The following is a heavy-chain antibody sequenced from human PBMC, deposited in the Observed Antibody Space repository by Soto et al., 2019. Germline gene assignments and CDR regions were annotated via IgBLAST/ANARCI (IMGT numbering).Heavy chain of an antibody. CDR1: GFTFSTYG. J-gene: IGHJ5*02. V-gene: IGHV3-30*02. CDR2: IWSDGTNK. Sequence: GGSLRLSCAASGFTFSTYGMHWVRQAPGKGLEWVALIWSDGTNKYYADSVKGRFTISRDNSKKTLYLQMNNLRAEDTAVYYCAKNNCISTSCYRLYNWFDPWGQGTLVTVSS. D-gene: IGHD2-2*01. CDR3: AKNNCISTSCYRLYNWFDP.